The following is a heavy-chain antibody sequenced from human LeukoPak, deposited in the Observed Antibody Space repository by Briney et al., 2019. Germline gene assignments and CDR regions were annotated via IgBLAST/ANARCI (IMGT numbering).Heavy chain of an antibody. CDR1: GFTFSDYY. J-gene: IGHJ4*02. CDR3: ARVASITVICDF. Sequence: KSGGSLRLSCAASGFTFSDYYMSWIRQAPGKGLEWVSYISTSGRYTNYTDSVKGRFTISRDNAKNSLFLQMNSLRAEDTAVYYCARVASITVICDFWGQGTLVTVSS. V-gene: IGHV3-11*06. D-gene: IGHD3-22*01. CDR2: ISTSGRYT.